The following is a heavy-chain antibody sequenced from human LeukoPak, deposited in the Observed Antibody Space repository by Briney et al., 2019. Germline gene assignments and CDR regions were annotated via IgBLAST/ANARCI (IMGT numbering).Heavy chain of an antibody. J-gene: IGHJ4*02. CDR2: VSCFNGDT. V-gene: IGHV1-18*01. D-gene: IGHD6-19*01. CDR1: GYTFNHHG. Sequence: ASVKGSCKASGYTFNHHGISWVRQAPGQGLEWMGWVSCFNGDTRYAQKFQGRVTMTRDTSTTTAYMELRSLRSDDTALYYCARDPTNTSGRYAYFDFWGQGTLVTVSS. CDR3: ARDPTNTSGRYAYFDF.